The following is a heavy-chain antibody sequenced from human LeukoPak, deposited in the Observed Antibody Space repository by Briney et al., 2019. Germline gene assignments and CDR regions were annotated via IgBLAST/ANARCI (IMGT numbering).Heavy chain of an antibody. V-gene: IGHV4-59*01. J-gene: IGHJ4*02. CDR1: SGSISSYY. Sequence: SETLSLTCTVSSGSISSYYWSWIRQPPGKGLEWIGYIYYSGSTNYNPSLKSRVTISVDTSKNQFSLKLSSVTAADTAVYYCARVGAMVRGVPGVGYFGYWGQGTLVTVSS. D-gene: IGHD3-10*01. CDR2: IYYSGST. CDR3: ARVGAMVRGVPGVGYFGY.